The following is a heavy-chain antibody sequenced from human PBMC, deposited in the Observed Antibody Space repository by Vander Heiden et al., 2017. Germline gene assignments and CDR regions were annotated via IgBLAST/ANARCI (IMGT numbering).Heavy chain of an antibody. CDR1: GGSISGSRYY. CDR2: VHDSGST. J-gene: IGHJ4*02. Sequence: LRLQESGPGLVKPSETLSLTCPVSGGSISGSRYYWGFIRQPPGKGLEWIGSVHDSGSTYFKPSRKSRATIPVDTAKSQFSLKWRSVTAADTAGYYGARQQQSGPDSGGQGTRVTGSA. D-gene: IGHD6-13*01. CDR3: ARQQQSGPDS. V-gene: IGHV4-39*01.